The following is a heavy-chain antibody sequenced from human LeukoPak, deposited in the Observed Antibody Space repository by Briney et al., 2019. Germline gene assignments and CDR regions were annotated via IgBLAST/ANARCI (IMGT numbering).Heavy chain of an antibody. Sequence: SETLSLTCTVSGGSISSGSYYWSWIRQPAGKGLEWIGRIYTSGSTNYNPSLKSRVTISVDTSKNQFSLKLSSVTAADTAVYYCARERAYCGGDCYWAPSGFDYWGQGTLVTVSS. CDR1: GGSISSGSYY. CDR2: IYTSGST. V-gene: IGHV4-61*02. D-gene: IGHD2-21*02. J-gene: IGHJ4*02. CDR3: ARERAYCGGDCYWAPSGFDY.